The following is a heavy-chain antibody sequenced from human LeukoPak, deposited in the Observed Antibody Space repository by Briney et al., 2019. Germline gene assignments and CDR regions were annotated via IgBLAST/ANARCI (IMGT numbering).Heavy chain of an antibody. D-gene: IGHD6-19*01. CDR3: ARGAGSSGWYVAEYFQH. V-gene: IGHV3-7*01. CDR2: IKQDGSEK. CDR1: GFTFSSYW. J-gene: IGHJ1*01. Sequence: GGSLRLSCAASGFTFSSYWMSWVRQAPGKGLEWVANIKQDGSEKYYVDSVKGRFTISRDNAKNSLYLQMNSLRAEDTAVYYCARGAGSSGWYVAEYFQHWGQGTLVTVSS.